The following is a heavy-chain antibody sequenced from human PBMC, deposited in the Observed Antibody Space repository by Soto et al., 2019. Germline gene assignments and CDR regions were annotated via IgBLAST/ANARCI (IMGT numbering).Heavy chain of an antibody. Sequence: QLVETGGGLIQPGTSLTLSCAASGFSVSRNYMTWVRQAPGKGLEWVSLVYSGGATFYADSVKGRLILSTDDSQNTMYLQMNNLRAEDTAVYYCARVPGRLWGRGTLVTVAS. CDR1: GFSVSRNY. D-gene: IGHD3-10*01. CDR3: ARVPGRL. V-gene: IGHV3-53*02. CDR2: VYSGGAT. J-gene: IGHJ4*02.